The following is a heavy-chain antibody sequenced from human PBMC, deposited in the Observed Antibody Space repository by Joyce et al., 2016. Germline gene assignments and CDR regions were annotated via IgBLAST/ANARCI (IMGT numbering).Heavy chain of an antibody. V-gene: IGHV1-8*01. D-gene: IGHD4-17*01. CDR2: CNPNSGNT. J-gene: IGHJ5*02. CDR1: GYTFTSYD. CDR3: TRERNFGDLSFDP. Sequence: QVQLVQSGAEVKKPGASVKVSCKASGYTFTSYDINWVRQDTGQGLEWMGWCNPNSGNTDYAQNFQGRVTMTRNTSISTAYMELSSLRSEDTAVYYCTRERNFGDLSFDPWGQGTLVTVSS.